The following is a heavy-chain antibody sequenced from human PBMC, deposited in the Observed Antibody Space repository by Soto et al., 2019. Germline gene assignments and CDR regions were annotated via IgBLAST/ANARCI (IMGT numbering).Heavy chain of an antibody. CDR1: GVPFSGSY. CDR3: GREPVTSSPTTDPPIF. V-gene: IGHV4-34*01. D-gene: IGHD4-17*01. CDR2: INHSGST. Sequence: ETLSRTCTVSGVPFSGSYWTWIRQPPGKGLEWIGEINHSGSTNYNPSLNSRVSMSVDKSKKQFSLKLTSVTAADTAMSYCGREPVTSSPTTDPPIFWGQGILVTVYS. J-gene: IGHJ4*02.